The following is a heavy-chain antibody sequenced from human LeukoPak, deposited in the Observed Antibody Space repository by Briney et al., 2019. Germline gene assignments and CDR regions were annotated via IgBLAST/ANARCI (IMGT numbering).Heavy chain of an antibody. CDR2: IYYSGST. J-gene: IGHJ6*02. CDR1: GASISSGSYY. Sequence: SETLSLTCTVSGASISSGSYYWGWIRQPPGKGLEWIGSIYYSGSTYYNPSLKSRVTISVDTSKNQFSLKLSSVTAADTAVYYCARAPLYGDYVLDGYYYYGMDVWGQGTTVTVSS. V-gene: IGHV4-39*07. CDR3: ARAPLYGDYVLDGYYYYGMDV. D-gene: IGHD4-17*01.